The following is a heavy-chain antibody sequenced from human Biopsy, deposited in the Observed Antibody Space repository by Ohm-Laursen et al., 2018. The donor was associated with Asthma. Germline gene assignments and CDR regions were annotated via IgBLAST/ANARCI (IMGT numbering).Heavy chain of an antibody. CDR1: GFTVSRDH. J-gene: IGHJ4*02. Sequence: SLRLSCAASGFTVSRDHMFWVRQAPGKGLEWVSVIYSGGTSHTADSVRGRFTISRDYSKNTLYLQMHSLRAEDTAVYFCARGDSSNWSHYYFDYWGQGTLVTVSS. D-gene: IGHD3-22*01. CDR3: ARGDSSNWSHYYFDY. CDR2: IYSGGTS. V-gene: IGHV3-53*01.